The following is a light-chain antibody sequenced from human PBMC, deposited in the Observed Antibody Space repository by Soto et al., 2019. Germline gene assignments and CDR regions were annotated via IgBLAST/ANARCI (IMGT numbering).Light chain of an antibody. CDR1: QSVSNSY. Sequence: EIELTQSPGTLSLSPGERATLSCRASQSVSNSYLAWYQQKPGQAPRLLMYGASNRATGIPDRFSGSGSETDFTLTISRLEPEDFAVYYCQQYGTTRITFGQGTRLEIK. CDR2: GAS. J-gene: IGKJ5*01. CDR3: QQYGTTRIT. V-gene: IGKV3-20*01.